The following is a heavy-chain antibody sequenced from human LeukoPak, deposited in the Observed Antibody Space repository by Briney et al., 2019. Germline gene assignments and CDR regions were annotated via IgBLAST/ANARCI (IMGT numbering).Heavy chain of an antibody. CDR3: ARHVAADYGDPYYFDY. V-gene: IGHV5-51*01. CDR1: GYSFTSYW. J-gene: IGHJ4*02. CDR2: IYPGDSDT. Sequence: GESLKISCKGSGYSFTSYWIGWVRQMPGKGLEWMGIIYPGDSDTRYSPSFQGQVTISADKSISTAYLQWSSLKASNTAMYYCARHVAADYGDPYYFDYWGQGTLVTVSS. D-gene: IGHD4-17*01.